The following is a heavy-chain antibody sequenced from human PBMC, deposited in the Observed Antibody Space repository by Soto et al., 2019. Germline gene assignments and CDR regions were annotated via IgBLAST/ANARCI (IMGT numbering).Heavy chain of an antibody. CDR1: GYTFTGYY. CDR3: ARFHREYGDPQSGRYYFDY. D-gene: IGHD4-17*01. J-gene: IGHJ4*02. CDR2: INPNSGGT. Sequence: ASVKVSCKASGYTFTGYYMHWVRQAPGQGLEWMGWINPNSGGTNYAQKFQGWVTMTRDTSISTAYMELSRLRSDDTAVYYCARFHREYGDPQSGRYYFDYWGQGTLVTVSS. V-gene: IGHV1-2*04.